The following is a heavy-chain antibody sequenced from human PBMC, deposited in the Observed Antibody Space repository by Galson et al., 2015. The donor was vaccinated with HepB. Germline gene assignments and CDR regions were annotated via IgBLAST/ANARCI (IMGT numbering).Heavy chain of an antibody. V-gene: IGHV1-69*04. CDR3: ATYSSSWYDAFDI. J-gene: IGHJ3*02. CDR1: GGTFSSYA. Sequence: SVKVSCKASGGTFSSYAISWVRQAPGQGLEWMGRIIPILGIANYAQKFQGRVTITADKSTSTAYMELSSLRSEDTAVYYCATYSSSWYDAFDIWGQGTMVTVSS. D-gene: IGHD6-13*01. CDR2: IIPILGIA.